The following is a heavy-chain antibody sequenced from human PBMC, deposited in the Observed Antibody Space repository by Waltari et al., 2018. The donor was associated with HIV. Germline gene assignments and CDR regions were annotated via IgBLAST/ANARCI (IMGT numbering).Heavy chain of an antibody. CDR1: GGSISSSSYY. D-gene: IGHD5-18*01. CDR2: MKNSGST. Sequence: QLQLQESGPGLVKPSETLSLTCTVSGGSISSSSYYWGWIRQPPGKGLEWIGVMKNSGSTYYNPSRKSRVSTSVDTSKNQFSLKLSSVTAADTAVYYCVRHGLTAGVYWGQGTLVTVSS. J-gene: IGHJ4*02. V-gene: IGHV4-39*01. CDR3: VRHGLTAGVY.